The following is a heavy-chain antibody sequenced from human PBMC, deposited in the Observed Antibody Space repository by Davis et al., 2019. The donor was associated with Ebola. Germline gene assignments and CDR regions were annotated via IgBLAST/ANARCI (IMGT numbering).Heavy chain of an antibody. J-gene: IGHJ4*02. V-gene: IGHV4-34*01. CDR1: GGSFSGYY. CDR2: INHSGRA. Sequence: MPSETLSLTCAVYGGSFSGYYWSWIRQPPGKGLEWIGEINHSGRAKYNPSLKSRVTISVDTSKNQFSLKLSSVSAAATAVYYCARGFVWFGELSRRGVNDYWGQGTLVTVSS. CDR3: ARGFVWFGELSRRGVNDY. D-gene: IGHD3-10*01.